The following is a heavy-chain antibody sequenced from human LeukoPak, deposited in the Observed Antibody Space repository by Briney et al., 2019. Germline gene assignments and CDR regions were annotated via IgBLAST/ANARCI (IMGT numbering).Heavy chain of an antibody. V-gene: IGHV1-18*01. J-gene: IGHJ4*02. CDR2: ISAYNGNT. CDR1: GCTFTSYG. D-gene: IGHD3-16*01. CDR3: ARDGNRITFGGVSFDY. Sequence: ASVKVSCKASGCTFTSYGISWVRQAPGQGLEWMGWISAYNGNTNYAQKLQGRVTMTTDTSTSTAYMELRSLRSDDTAVYYCARDGNRITFGGVSFDYWGQGTLVTVSS.